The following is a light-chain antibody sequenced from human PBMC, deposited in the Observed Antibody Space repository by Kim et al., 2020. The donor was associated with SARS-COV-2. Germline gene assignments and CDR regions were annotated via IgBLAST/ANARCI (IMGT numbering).Light chain of an antibody. Sequence: VALGQTARITCKGDSIRSYYATWYQQKPGQAPIVVIYSKNNRPSGIPDRFSGSSSGNTASLTITGTQAGDEADYYCNSRDSNDYVVFGGGTQLTVL. CDR3: NSRDSNDYVV. J-gene: IGLJ2*01. CDR1: SIRSYY. CDR2: SKN. V-gene: IGLV3-19*01.